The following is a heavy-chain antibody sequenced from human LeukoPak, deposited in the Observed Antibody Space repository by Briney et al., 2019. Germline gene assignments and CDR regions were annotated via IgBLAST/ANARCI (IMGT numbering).Heavy chain of an antibody. V-gene: IGHV3-21*01. CDR3: ARPPYGDYGAFDI. CDR1: GFTFSTYN. J-gene: IGHJ3*02. CDR2: ISSSSSYI. Sequence: GGSLRLSCAASGFTFSTYNMNWLRQAPGKGLEWVSSISSSSSYIYYADSVKGRFTISRDNAKNSLYLQMNSLRAEDTAVYYCARPPYGDYGAFDIWGQGTMVTVSS. D-gene: IGHD4-17*01.